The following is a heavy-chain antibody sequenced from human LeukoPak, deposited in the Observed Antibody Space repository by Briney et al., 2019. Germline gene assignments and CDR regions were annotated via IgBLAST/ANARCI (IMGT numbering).Heavy chain of an antibody. Sequence: GGSLRLSCAASGFSVSGIHMNWVRQGPGKNLEWVSGLYSGGATYYADSLGGRFTISRDPSKNTVYLQMTSLRVDDSAIYYCARGNGNVGGRLDPWGQGTRVTVSS. V-gene: IGHV3-66*01. J-gene: IGHJ5*02. CDR2: LYSGGAT. CDR3: ARGNGNVGGRLDP. D-gene: IGHD4-23*01. CDR1: GFSVSGIH.